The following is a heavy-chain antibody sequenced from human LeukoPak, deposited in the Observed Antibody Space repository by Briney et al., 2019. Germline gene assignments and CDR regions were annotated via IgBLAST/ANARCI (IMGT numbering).Heavy chain of an antibody. J-gene: IGHJ4*02. D-gene: IGHD2-8*01. Sequence: SETLSLTCTVSGDSISTSNSYWGWIRQPPGKGLEWIGSIYYSGNTYYNASLKSRVTISVDTSKNQFSLKLSSVTAADTAVYYCARHRGLTGLDYWGQGTLVTVSS. CDR2: IYYSGNT. CDR1: GDSISTSNSY. V-gene: IGHV4-39*01. CDR3: ARHRGLTGLDY.